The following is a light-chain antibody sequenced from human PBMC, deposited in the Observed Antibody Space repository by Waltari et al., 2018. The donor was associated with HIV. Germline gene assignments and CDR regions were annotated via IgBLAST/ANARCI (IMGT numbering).Light chain of an antibody. V-gene: IGLV1-36*01. CDR3: STWDYSLSAPL. J-gene: IGLJ2*01. Sequence: QSALTQEVSVSGTVGQKVTLSCTGHSHNVGTYAVGWYQQISHGAPKTVMFGDSLPSGIPDRFSGSKSGTTASLTISGLQPEDDADYYCSTWDYSLSAPLFGGGTKLTVL. CDR1: SHNVGTYA. CDR2: GDS.